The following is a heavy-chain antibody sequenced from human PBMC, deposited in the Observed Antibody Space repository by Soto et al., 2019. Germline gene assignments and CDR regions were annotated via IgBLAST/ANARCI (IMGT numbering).Heavy chain of an antibody. Sequence: GSLRLSCAGSGFRFSSSWMSWIRQAPGKGLEWVANIKQDGSEKYYVDSAKGRFTISRDNAKNPLYLQMNSLSAEDTAIYYCATSRTFDYWGQGTLVTVSS. CDR3: ATSRTFDY. CDR1: GFRFSSSW. D-gene: IGHD6-13*01. CDR2: IKQDGSEK. V-gene: IGHV3-7*01. J-gene: IGHJ4*02.